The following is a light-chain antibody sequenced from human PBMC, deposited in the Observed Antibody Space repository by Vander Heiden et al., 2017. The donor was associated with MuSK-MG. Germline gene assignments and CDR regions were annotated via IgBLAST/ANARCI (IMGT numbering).Light chain of an antibody. CDR3: HQDAYSPLT. V-gene: IGKV3-20*01. CDR1: QSVTNSY. Sequence: DIVLTQSPGTLSLSPGERATLSCKASQSVTNSYLAWYQQKPGQAPRLLIYDASNRATGIPDRFSGSGSGTDFTLTVSRLEPEDLAVYYCHQDAYSPLTFGGGTKVEIE. CDR2: DAS. J-gene: IGKJ4*01.